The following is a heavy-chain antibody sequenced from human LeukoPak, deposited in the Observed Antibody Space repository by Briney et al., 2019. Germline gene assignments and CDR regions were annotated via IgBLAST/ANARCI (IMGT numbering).Heavy chain of an antibody. D-gene: IGHD3-10*01. CDR3: AAAHKGPTYYYGSGSYYAFDI. J-gene: IGHJ3*02. V-gene: IGHV4-34*08. Sequence: SETLSLTCAVYGGTFSAYYWSWIRQPPGKGLEWIGEINLGGTANYTPSLRSRVTISVDTSKNQVSLKLSSVTAADTAVYYCAAAHKGPTYYYGSGSYYAFDIWGQGTMVTVSS. CDR1: GGTFSAYY. CDR2: INLGGTA.